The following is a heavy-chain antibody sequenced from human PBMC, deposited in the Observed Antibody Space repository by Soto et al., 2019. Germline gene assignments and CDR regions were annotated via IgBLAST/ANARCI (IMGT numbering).Heavy chain of an antibody. D-gene: IGHD1-26*01. CDR2: ISYDGSNK. CDR3: AKDLSVGATGPGRYYYGLDV. V-gene: IGHV3-30*18. J-gene: IGHJ6*02. Sequence: PGGSLRLSCAASGFTFSSYGMHWVRQAPGKGLEWVAVISYDGSNKYYADSVKGRFTISRDNSKNTLYLQMNSLRAEDTAVYYCAKDLSVGATGPGRYYYGLDVWGQGTTVTVSS. CDR1: GFTFSSYG.